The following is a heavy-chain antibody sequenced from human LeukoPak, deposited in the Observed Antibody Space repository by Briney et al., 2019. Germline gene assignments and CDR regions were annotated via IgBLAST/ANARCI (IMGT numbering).Heavy chain of an antibody. Sequence: GGSLRLSCAASGFTFDDYGMSWVRQAPRKGLEWVSGINWNGGSTGYSDSVKGRFTISRDNAKNSLYLQMNSLRAEDTALYYCARDLYSSSCNHWGQGTLVTVSS. CDR3: ARDLYSSSCNH. D-gene: IGHD6-13*01. CDR1: GFTFDDYG. J-gene: IGHJ5*02. CDR2: INWNGGST. V-gene: IGHV3-20*04.